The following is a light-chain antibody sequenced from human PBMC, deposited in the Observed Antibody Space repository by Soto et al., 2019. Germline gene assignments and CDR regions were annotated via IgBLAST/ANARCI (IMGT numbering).Light chain of an antibody. CDR3: QQRSNWPLLT. V-gene: IGKV3-11*01. CDR1: QSVSNS. Sequence: DIVLTQSPGTLSLSPGERDTLSCRASQSVSNSLAWYQQKPGQPPRLLIYDVSNRATGIPARFSGSGSGTDFTLTISSLEPEDFAVYYCQQRSNWPLLTFGGGTKVDIK. J-gene: IGKJ4*01. CDR2: DVS.